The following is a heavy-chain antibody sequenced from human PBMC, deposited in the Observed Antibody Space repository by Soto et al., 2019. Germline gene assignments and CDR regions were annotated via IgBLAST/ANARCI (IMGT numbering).Heavy chain of an antibody. Sequence: GGSLRLSCAASGFTFSSYSMNWVRQAPGKGLEWVSYISSSSSTIYYADSVKGRFTISRDNAKNSLYLQMNSLRAEDTAVYYCATFPGAYYYYYMDVWGKGTTVTVSS. CDR2: ISSSSSTI. V-gene: IGHV3-48*01. CDR1: GFTFSSYS. CDR3: ATFPGAYYYYYMDV. D-gene: IGHD3-10*01. J-gene: IGHJ6*03.